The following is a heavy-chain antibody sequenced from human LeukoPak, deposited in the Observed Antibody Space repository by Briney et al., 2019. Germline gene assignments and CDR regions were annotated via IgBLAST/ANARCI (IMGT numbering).Heavy chain of an antibody. J-gene: IGHJ4*02. D-gene: IGHD6-6*01. V-gene: IGHV3-21*01. Sequence: GGSLRLSCAASGFTFSSYSMNWVRQAPGKGLEWVSSISSSSTYIYYADSVKGRFTISRDNAKNSLYLQMNSLRAEDTAVYYCARSYSSSRGTFDYWGQGTLVTVSS. CDR2: ISSSSTYI. CDR1: GFTFSSYS. CDR3: ARSYSSSRGTFDY.